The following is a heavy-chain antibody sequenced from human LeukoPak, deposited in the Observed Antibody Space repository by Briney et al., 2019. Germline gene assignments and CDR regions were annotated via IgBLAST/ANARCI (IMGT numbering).Heavy chain of an antibody. D-gene: IGHD2-2*01. J-gene: IGHJ6*03. V-gene: IGHV3-7*01. CDR2: IKQEGSEK. CDR3: ARDLGDCSSTSCTGYMDV. Sequence: PGGSLRLSCAASGFTFSSYWMSWVRQAPGKGPEWVVNIKQEGSEKNYVDSVRGRFTISRDNAKNSLYLQMNSLRAEDTAVYYCARDLGDCSSTSCTGYMDVWGKGTTVTVSS. CDR1: GFTFSSYW.